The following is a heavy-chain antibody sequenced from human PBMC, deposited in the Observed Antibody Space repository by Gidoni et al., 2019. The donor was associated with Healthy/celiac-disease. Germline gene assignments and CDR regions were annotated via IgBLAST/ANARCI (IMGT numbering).Heavy chain of an antibody. CDR2: INHSGST. CDR1: VGSFSGYY. D-gene: IGHD4-17*01. CDR3: ARGRWGRYGIDY. V-gene: IGHV4-34*01. Sequence: QVQLQQWGAGLLKPSETLSLTCAVYVGSFSGYYWSWIRQLPEKGLEWSGEINHSGSTNYNPPFKRPVTISVDTSNNQFSRTLSSVTAADTAVYYCARGRWGRYGIDYWGQGTLVTVSS. J-gene: IGHJ4*02.